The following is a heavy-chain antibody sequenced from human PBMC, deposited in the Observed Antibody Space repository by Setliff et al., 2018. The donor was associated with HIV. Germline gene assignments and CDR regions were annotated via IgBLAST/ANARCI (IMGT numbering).Heavy chain of an antibody. Sequence: HPGGSLRLSCAASGFTFDDYAMHWVRQAPGKGLEWVSLISWDGGSTYYADSVKGRFTISRDNSKNSLYLQMNSLRAEDTALYYCAKESSLSSGWNGYFDYWGQGTLVTVSS. CDR1: GFTFDDYA. J-gene: IGHJ4*02. CDR3: AKESSLSSGWNGYFDY. D-gene: IGHD6-19*01. V-gene: IGHV3-43D*03. CDR2: ISWDGGST.